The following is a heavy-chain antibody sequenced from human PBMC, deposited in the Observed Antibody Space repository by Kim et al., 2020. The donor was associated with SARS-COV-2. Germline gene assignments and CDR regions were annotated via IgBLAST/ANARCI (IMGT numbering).Heavy chain of an antibody. CDR2: INHSGGA. J-gene: IGHJ3*02. Sequence: SESLSLTCAIYGGPFSGYYWSWIRQPPGRGLEWLGEINHSGGATYNPSLKSRVAIPGDTSKNQFSLKLTSVTAADTAVYYCARMRPRARKGDVFDIWGLGTMVTVST. CDR3: ARMRPRARKGDVFDI. V-gene: IGHV4-34*01. CDR1: GGPFSGYY.